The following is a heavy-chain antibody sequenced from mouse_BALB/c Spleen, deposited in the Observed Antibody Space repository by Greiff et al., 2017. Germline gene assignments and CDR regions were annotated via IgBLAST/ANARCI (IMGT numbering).Heavy chain of an antibody. D-gene: IGHD2-2*01. J-gene: IGHJ2*01. V-gene: IGHV1-12*01. CDR2: IYPGNGDT. CDR3: ARLGYYGYDGRYFDY. Sequence: QVQLQQPGAELVKPGASVKMSCKASGYTFTSYNMHWVKQTPGQGLEWIGAIYPGNGDTSYNQKFKGQATLTADKSSSTAYMQLSSLTSEDSAVYYCARLGYYGYDGRYFDYWGQGTTLTVSS. CDR1: GYTFTSYN.